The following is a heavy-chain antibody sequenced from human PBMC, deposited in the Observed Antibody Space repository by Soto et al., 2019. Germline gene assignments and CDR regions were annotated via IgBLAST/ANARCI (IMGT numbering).Heavy chain of an antibody. CDR2: FYHDGTT. V-gene: IGHV4-30-2*01. CDR1: GASISSDGYS. Sequence: PSETLSLTCTVSGASISSDGYSWSWIRQPPGKGLEWIGYFYHDGTTYYNPSLRSRVTISVGKSKNQFSLRLISVTAADTAVYYCAGSRYCSSTTCYFFDYWGQGALVTVSS. J-gene: IGHJ4*02. CDR3: AGSRYCSSTTCYFFDY. D-gene: IGHD2-2*01.